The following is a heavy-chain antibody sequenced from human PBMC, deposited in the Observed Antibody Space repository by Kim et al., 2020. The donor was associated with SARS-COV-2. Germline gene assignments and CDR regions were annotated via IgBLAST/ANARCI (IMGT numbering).Heavy chain of an antibody. D-gene: IGHD3-10*01. Sequence: SETLSLTCTVSGGSISSGGYYWSWIRQHPGKGLEWIGYIYYSGSTYYNPSLKSRVTISVDTSKNQFSLKLSSVTAADTAVYYCARDADDGSGRYYNGFYFDYWGQGTLVTVSS. CDR1: GGSISSGGYY. J-gene: IGHJ4*02. CDR3: ARDADDGSGRYYNGFYFDY. CDR2: IYYSGST. V-gene: IGHV4-31*03.